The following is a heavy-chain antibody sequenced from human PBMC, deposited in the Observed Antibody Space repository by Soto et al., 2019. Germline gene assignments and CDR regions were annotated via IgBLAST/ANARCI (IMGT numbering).Heavy chain of an antibody. J-gene: IGHJ4*02. CDR3: AGGWRADYFDX. Sequence: ETLSLTCTVSGDSVNSVTYYWSWIRQPPGKGLEWFGYIYHTGRTNYNPSLKNRVTISIDTSKNQFSLNLSSVTAADTAVYLCAGGWRADYFDXWGQGTLVTVSX. CDR2: IYHTGRT. CDR1: GDSVNSVTYY. V-gene: IGHV4-61*01. D-gene: IGHD3-16*01.